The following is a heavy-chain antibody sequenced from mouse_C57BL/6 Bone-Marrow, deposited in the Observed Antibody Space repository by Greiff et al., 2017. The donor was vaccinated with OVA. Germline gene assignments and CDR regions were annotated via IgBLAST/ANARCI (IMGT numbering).Heavy chain of an antibody. CDR2: ISSGGDYI. CDR3: TRAGGYYSFYFDY. D-gene: IGHD2-3*01. J-gene: IGHJ2*01. CDR1: GFTFSSYA. V-gene: IGHV5-9-1*02. Sequence: EVNVVESGEGLVKPGGSLKLSCAASGFTFSSYAMSWVRQTPEKRLEWVAYISSGGDYIYYADTVKGRFTISRDNARNTLYLQMSSLKSEDTAMYYCTRAGGYYSFYFDYWGQGTTLTVSS.